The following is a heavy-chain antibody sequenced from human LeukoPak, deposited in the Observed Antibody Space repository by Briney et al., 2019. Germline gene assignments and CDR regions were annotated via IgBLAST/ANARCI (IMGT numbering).Heavy chain of an antibody. V-gene: IGHV4-59*01. J-gene: IGHJ4*02. Sequence: PSETLSLTCTVSGSSIIDYYWSWIRQPPGKGLEWIGYIYYSGSTNYNPSLKSRVTISVDTSKNQFSLKLSSVTAADTAVYYCAREAAAGSMIDYWGQGTLVTVSS. CDR3: AREAAAGSMIDY. CDR1: GSSIIDYY. CDR2: IYYSGST. D-gene: IGHD6-13*01.